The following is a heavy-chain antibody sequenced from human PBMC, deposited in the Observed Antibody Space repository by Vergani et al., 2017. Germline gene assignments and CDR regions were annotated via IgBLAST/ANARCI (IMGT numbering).Heavy chain of an antibody. D-gene: IGHD3-16*01. CDR1: GFTLSNYD. Sequence: QVQLVESGGGVVQRGGSLRLSCATSGFTLSNYDMQWIRPGPGKGLEFVAFIQFDGSNHYYADFVKGRFNLSRDFSKNTLYLQMNSLRTDDTATYYCAKHFRGWGSDDWGQGTQVIVSS. CDR2: IQFDGSNH. V-gene: IGHV3-30*02. J-gene: IGHJ4*02. CDR3: AKHFRGWGSDD.